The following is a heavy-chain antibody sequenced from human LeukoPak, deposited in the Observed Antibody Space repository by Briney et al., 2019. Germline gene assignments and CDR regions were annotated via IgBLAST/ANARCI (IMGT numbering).Heavy chain of an antibody. J-gene: IGHJ4*02. V-gene: IGHV4-34*01. CDR3: AREGGFGSTRNYFDY. Sequence: SETLSLTCAVYGGSFSGYYWSWIRQPPGKGLEWIGEINHSGSTNYNPSLKSRVTISVDTSKNQFSLKLSSVTAADTAVYYCAREGGFGSTRNYFDYWGQGTLVTVSS. D-gene: IGHD2-2*01. CDR2: INHSGST. CDR1: GGSFSGYY.